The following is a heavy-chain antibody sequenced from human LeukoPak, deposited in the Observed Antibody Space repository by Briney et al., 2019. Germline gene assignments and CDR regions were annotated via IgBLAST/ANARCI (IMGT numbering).Heavy chain of an antibody. J-gene: IGHJ4*02. D-gene: IGHD6-13*01. CDR1: GFTFSSYW. CDR2: INSDGSST. CDR3: AREHYSSSCPDY. V-gene: IGHV3-74*01. Sequence: GGSLRLSCAASGFTFSSYWMHWVRRAPGKGLVWVSRINSDGSSTNYADSVKGRFTISRDNAKNTLYLQMNSLRAEDTAVYYCAREHYSSSCPDYWGQGTLVTVSS.